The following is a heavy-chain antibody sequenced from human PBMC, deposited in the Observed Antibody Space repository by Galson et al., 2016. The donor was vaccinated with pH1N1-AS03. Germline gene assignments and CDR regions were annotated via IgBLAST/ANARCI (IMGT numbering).Heavy chain of an antibody. CDR1: GVTFSTFS. Sequence: SVKVSCKAYGVTFSTFSITWVRQAPGQGLEWMGRIIPIFGSPQYNEKFQDRVTITAGEPTNTVFMELSSLTSDDTAFYYCAKEGLEIPLGWFDPWGQGTLVTVSS. V-gene: IGHV1-69*13. CDR2: IIPIFGSP. D-gene: IGHD2-2*02. CDR3: AKEGLEIPLGWFDP. J-gene: IGHJ5*02.